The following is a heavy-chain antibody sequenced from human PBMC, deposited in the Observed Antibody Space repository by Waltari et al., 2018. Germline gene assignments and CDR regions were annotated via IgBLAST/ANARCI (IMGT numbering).Heavy chain of an antibody. J-gene: IGHJ5*02. CDR3: ARARTYYYGSGSYQVGGWFDP. CDR2: MNPNSGNT. CDR1: GYTFTSYD. D-gene: IGHD3-10*01. V-gene: IGHV1-8*01. Sequence: QVQLVQSGAEVKKPGASVKVSCKASGYTFTSYDINGVRQATGQGLEWMGWMNPNSGNTGYAQKFQGRVTMTRNTSISTAYMELSSLRSEDTAVYYCARARTYYYGSGSYQVGGWFDPWGQGTLVTVSS.